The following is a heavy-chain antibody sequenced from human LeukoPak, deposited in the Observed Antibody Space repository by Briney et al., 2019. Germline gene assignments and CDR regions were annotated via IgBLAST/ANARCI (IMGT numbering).Heavy chain of an antibody. CDR2: INQDESSQ. CDR3: AREMLAAVAAQS. CDR1: GFSFTTYW. D-gene: IGHD6-19*01. V-gene: IGHV3-7*01. J-gene: IGHJ5*02. Sequence: GGSLRLSCAASGFSFTTYWMGWVRQAPGKGLEWVANINQDESSQYYVDAVRGRFTISRDNAKNSLYLQMNSLRAEDTAVYYCAREMLAAVAAQSWGQGTLVTVSS.